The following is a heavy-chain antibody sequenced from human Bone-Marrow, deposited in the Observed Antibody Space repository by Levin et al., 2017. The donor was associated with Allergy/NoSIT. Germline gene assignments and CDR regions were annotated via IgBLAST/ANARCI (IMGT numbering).Heavy chain of an antibody. V-gene: IGHV3-74*01. CDR2: INSDGSSI. J-gene: IGHJ6*03. CDR1: AFTFSDYW. Sequence: LSLTCAASAFTFSDYWMHWVRQAPGKGPVWLSRINSDGSSISYVDSVKGRFTISRDNARNTLYLQMNSLTAEDTATYYCATATRPQYYFYMDVWGKGTTVTVSS. CDR3: ATATRPQYYFYMDV.